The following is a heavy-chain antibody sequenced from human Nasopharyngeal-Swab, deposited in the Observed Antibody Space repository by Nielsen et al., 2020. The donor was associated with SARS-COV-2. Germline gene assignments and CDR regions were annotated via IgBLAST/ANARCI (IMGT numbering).Heavy chain of an antibody. V-gene: IGHV2-70*11. J-gene: IGHJ6*03. CDR2: VDWGNYK. CDR3: GRTLRGAPRRGANYYYMDF. Sequence: WIRQPPGKALECLARVDWGNYKYYNTFLKSRLTISKDTSKNQVVLTVSDMGPVDTATYFCGRTLRGAPRRGANYYYMDFWGKGTTVTVSS. D-gene: IGHD1-26*01.